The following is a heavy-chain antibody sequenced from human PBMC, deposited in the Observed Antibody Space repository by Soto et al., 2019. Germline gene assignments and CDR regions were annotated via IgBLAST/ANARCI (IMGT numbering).Heavy chain of an antibody. CDR3: TKDVHYYDGSAYAFDI. V-gene: IGHV3-15*07. Sequence: GGSLRLSCAASGFTFINAWMNWVRQAPGKGLEWVGRIKSKTDGGTADYAAPVKGRFTISRDDSRNTLYLQMNSLKTEDTALYYCTKDVHYYDGSAYAFDIWGQGTMVTVSS. J-gene: IGHJ3*02. D-gene: IGHD3-22*01. CDR2: IKSKTDGGTA. CDR1: GFTFINAW.